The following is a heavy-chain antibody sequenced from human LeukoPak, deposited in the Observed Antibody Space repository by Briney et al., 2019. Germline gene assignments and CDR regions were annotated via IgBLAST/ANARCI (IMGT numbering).Heavy chain of an antibody. V-gene: IGHV5-51*01. CDR3: AILPLVRAMQGSFDR. J-gene: IGHJ5*02. CDR2: IYPGDSDT. CDR1: SYSSTSSG. Sequence: GESLKISSPALSYSSTSSGIGRGGQMPGKGLEWMGIIYPGDSDTRYSPSFQGQVTISAAKSISTAYLRWSSLKASDTALYYCAILPLVRAMQGSFDRWGEASLVTVSS. D-gene: IGHD4/OR15-4a*01.